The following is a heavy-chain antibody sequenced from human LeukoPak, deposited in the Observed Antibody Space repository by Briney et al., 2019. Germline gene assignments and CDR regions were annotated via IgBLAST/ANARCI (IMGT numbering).Heavy chain of an antibody. D-gene: IGHD2-2*02. CDR1: GFTFSRYA. CDR2: ISGIGGST. J-gene: IGHJ4*02. V-gene: IGHV3-23*01. CDR3: TREGGYCSSTSCYSHFDF. Sequence: GGSLRLSCAASGFTFSRYAMSWVRQAPGSGLEWVSAISGIGGSTYYADSVKGRFTISRDNSKNTLYLQMNSLRAEDTAVYFCTREGGYCSSTSCYSHFDFWGQGTLVTVSS.